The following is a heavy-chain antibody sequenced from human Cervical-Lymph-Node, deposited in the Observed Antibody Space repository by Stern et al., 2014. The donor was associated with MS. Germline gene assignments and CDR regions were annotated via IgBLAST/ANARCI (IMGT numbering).Heavy chain of an antibody. CDR1: GGSISSDNYY. CDR3: ARDHFTTSLDV. J-gene: IGHJ6*02. V-gene: IGHV4-31*03. Sequence: QVQLQESGPGLVKPSQTLSLTCTVSGGSISSDNYYWTWIRQHPGQGLEWIGHIYYSGTTYYNPSLKSRVSITVDTSKNLFSLRLSSVTAADTAVCYCARDHFTTSLDVWGHGTTVTVS. CDR2: IYYSGTT. D-gene: IGHD2-2*01.